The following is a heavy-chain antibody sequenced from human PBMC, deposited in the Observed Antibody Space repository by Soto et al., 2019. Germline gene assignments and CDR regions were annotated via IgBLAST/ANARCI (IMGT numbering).Heavy chain of an antibody. J-gene: IGHJ4*02. V-gene: IGHV5-51*01. CDR2: IYPGDSDT. CDR1: GYSFSSHW. CDR3: ARQGNGAEGFDF. Sequence: GESLKISCKGSGYSFSSHWIGWVRQMPGKGLDWMGIIYPGDSDTRYSPSVLGQVTISADKSINTAYLQWSSLKASDTAMYYCARQGNGAEGFDFWGQGALVTVSS. D-gene: IGHD4-17*01.